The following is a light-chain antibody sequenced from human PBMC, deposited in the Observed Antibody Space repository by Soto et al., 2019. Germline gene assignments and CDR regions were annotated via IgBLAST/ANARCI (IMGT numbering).Light chain of an antibody. Sequence: DVQMTQSPSTVSASVGDRVTITCRASQSVISWLAWYQQKPGQAPKLLIYKASSLESGVPSSFSGSGSGTEFTLSINSLQPDHVATYYCLQYQFFPYTFGQGTKLEI. CDR3: LQYQFFPYT. CDR1: QSVISW. CDR2: KAS. V-gene: IGKV1-5*03. J-gene: IGKJ2*01.